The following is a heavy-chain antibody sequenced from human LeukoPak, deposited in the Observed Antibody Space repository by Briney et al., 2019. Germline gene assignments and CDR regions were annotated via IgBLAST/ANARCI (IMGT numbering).Heavy chain of an antibody. CDR3: ARATIGIAAALDI. Sequence: GGSLRLSCAASGFTFSSYSMTWVRQAPGKGLEWVSYISSSSSTIYYADSVKGRFTISRDNAENSLYLQMNSLRAEDTAVYYCARATIGIAAALDIWGQGTLVTVSS. CDR1: GFTFSSYS. CDR2: ISSSSSTI. D-gene: IGHD6-13*01. V-gene: IGHV3-48*01. J-gene: IGHJ4*02.